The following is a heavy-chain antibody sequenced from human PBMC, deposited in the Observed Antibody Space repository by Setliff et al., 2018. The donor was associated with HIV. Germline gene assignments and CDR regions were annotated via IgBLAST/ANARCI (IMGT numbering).Heavy chain of an antibody. D-gene: IGHD3-3*01. CDR1: GYSISSGYY. CDR3: ARGLSIFGVATPGFYSFMDV. Sequence: ASETLSLTCAVSGYSISSGYYWGWIRQPPGKGLEWIGSIYHSGSTYYNPSLKSRVTISVDTSKKQVSLKLNSVTAADTAVYYCARGLSIFGVATPGFYSFMDVWGKGTTVTVSS. J-gene: IGHJ6*03. V-gene: IGHV4-38-2*01. CDR2: IYHSGST.